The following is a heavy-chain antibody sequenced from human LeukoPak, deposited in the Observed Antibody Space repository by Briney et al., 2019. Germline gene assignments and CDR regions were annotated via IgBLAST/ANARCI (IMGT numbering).Heavy chain of an antibody. CDR1: GGTFSIYA. J-gene: IGHJ6*02. Sequence: ASVTVSFTASGGTFSIYAISWVRQAPGQGLEWMGGIIPIFGTANYAQKFQGRVTITADESTSTACMELSSLRSEDTAVYYCASKQLVLYYYYYYGMDVWGQGTTVTVSS. D-gene: IGHD6-13*01. CDR2: IIPIFGTA. V-gene: IGHV1-69*13. CDR3: ASKQLVLYYYYYYGMDV.